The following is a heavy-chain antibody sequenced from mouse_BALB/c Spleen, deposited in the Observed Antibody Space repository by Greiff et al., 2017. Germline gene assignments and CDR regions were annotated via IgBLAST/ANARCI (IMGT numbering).Heavy chain of an antibody. J-gene: IGHJ3*01. D-gene: IGHD1-1*01. V-gene: IGHV14-1*02. CDR2: IDPENGNT. CDR3: APYYYGSSSY. CDR1: GFNIKDYY. Sequence: VQLQQSGAELVKPGASVKLSCTASGFNIKDYYMHWVKQRPEQGLEWIGWIDPENGNTIYDPKFQGKASITADTSSNTAYLQLSSLTSEDTAVYYCAPYYYGSSSYWGQGTLVTVSA.